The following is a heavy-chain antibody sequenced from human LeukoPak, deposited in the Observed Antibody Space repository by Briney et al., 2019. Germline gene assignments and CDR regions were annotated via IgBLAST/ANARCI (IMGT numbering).Heavy chain of an antibody. V-gene: IGHV1-69*06. Sequence: GSSVKVSCKASGGTISSYAISWVRQAPGQGLEWMGGIIPIFGTANYAQKFQGRVAITADKSTSTAYMELSSLRSEDTAVYYCARDRRADSSSWYDAFDIWGQGTMVTVSS. CDR2: IIPIFGTA. CDR3: ARDRRADSSSWYDAFDI. J-gene: IGHJ3*02. CDR1: GGTISSYA. D-gene: IGHD6-13*01.